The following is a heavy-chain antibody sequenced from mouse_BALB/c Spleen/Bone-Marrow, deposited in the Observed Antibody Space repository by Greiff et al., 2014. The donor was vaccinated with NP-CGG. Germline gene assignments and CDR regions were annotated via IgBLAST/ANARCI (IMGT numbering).Heavy chain of an antibody. CDR3: VRSYYYGSRGFAY. J-gene: IGHJ3*01. D-gene: IGHD1-1*01. V-gene: IGHV10-1*02. Sequence: DVMLVESGGGLVQPKGSLKLSCAASGFTFNTYAMNWVRQAPGKGLEWVARIRSKSNNYATYYADSVKDRFTISRDDSQSMLYLQMNNLKTEGTAMYYCVRSYYYGSRGFAYWGQGTLVTVSA. CDR1: GFTFNTYA. CDR2: IRSKSNNYAT.